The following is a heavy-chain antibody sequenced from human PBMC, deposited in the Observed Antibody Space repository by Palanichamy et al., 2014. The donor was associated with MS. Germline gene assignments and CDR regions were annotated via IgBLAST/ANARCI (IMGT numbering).Heavy chain of an antibody. J-gene: IGHJ6*03. D-gene: IGHD1-14*01. Sequence: EVQVVESGGGLVQPGGSLRLSCAASGFTFSSFAMSWVRQAPGKGLEWVSAISSSGSRTYYADSVKGRFTISRDNSKNPLYLQMKSLRAEDMAIYYCAKSGLGYNTVSGLYYYHMDVWGKGTTVTVSS. CDR2: ISSSGSRT. V-gene: IGHV3-23*04. CDR1: GFTFSSFA. CDR3: AKSGLGYNTVSGLYYYHMDV.